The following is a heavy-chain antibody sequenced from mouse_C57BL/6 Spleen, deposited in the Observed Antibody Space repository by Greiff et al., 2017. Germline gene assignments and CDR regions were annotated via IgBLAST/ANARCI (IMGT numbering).Heavy chain of an antibody. J-gene: IGHJ4*01. CDR2: ISSGGSYT. CDR3: ASRIYLDYAMDY. D-gene: IGHD1-1*01. Sequence: VQLKESGGDLVKPGGSLKLSCAASGFTFSSYGMSWVRQTPDKRLEWVATISSGGSYTYYPDSVKGRFTISRDNAKNTLYLQMSSLKSEDTAMYYCASRIYLDYAMDYWGQGTSVTVSS. V-gene: IGHV5-6*01. CDR1: GFTFSSYG.